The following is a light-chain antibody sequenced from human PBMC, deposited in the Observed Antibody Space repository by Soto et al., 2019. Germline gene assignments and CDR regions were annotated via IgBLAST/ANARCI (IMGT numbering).Light chain of an antibody. V-gene: IGKV1-5*03. J-gene: IGKJ2*01. CDR3: QHYKRYPYN. CDR2: QVS. CDR1: QSISSW. Sequence: DIQMTQSPSTLSASVGDTVTITCRASQSISSWLAWYQQKPGKAPNLLIYQVSSLESGVPSRFSGSGSGTEFTLTISSLQPDDFATYYCQHYKRYPYNFGQGTKLEIK.